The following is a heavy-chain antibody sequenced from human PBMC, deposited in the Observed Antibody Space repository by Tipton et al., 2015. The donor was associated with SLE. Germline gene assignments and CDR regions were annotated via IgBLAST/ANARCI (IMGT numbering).Heavy chain of an antibody. Sequence: QLVQSGAEVKKPGTSMKVSCKTSGYTFTNYDINWVRQATGQGLEWMGWMNPNSGNRAYAQKFQGRVTMTRNTSISTAYMELSSLRSEDTAVYYCARSMVVAVVAAAYGMDVWGQGTTVTVSS. CDR3: ARSMVVAVVAAAYGMDV. J-gene: IGHJ6*02. CDR2: MNPNSGNR. V-gene: IGHV1-8*01. D-gene: IGHD2-15*01. CDR1: GYTFTNYD.